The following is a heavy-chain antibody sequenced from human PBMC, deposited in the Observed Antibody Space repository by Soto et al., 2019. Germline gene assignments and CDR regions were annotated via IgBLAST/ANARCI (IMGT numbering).Heavy chain of an antibody. CDR3: AKGRGGNYGRYYFDY. CDR2: IIPIFGTA. CDR1: GGTFSSYA. J-gene: IGHJ4*02. D-gene: IGHD1-26*01. Sequence: SVKVSCKASGGTFSSYATIWVRQSPGQGLEWMGGIIPIFGTANYAQKFQGRVTITADESTSTAYMELSSLRSEDTALYYCAKGRGGNYGRYYFDYWGQGALVTVSS. V-gene: IGHV1-69*13.